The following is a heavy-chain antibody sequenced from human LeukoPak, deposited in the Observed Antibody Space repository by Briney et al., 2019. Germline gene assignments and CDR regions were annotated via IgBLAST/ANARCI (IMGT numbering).Heavy chain of an antibody. J-gene: IGHJ4*02. Sequence: SQCLSPACAVYGRSVSGYYTSSVRQPPGKGQECIVEINHSGSTNYYTSLKSRVTISVDTSKNQFSLQLSSVTAADTAVYYCARRSLYGKKVQFDYWGQGTLVTVSS. CDR3: ARRSLYGKKVQFDY. D-gene: IGHD3-16*01. CDR1: GRSVSGYY. CDR2: INHSGST. V-gene: IGHV4-34*01.